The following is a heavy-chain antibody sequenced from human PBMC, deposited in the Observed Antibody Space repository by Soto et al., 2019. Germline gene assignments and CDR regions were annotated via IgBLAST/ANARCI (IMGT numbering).Heavy chain of an antibody. D-gene: IGHD2-8*02. CDR1: GGSFSGYS. CDR3: ARDKITGLFDY. V-gene: IGHV4-34*01. CDR2: INHSGST. Sequence: XXTLSLPFAVCGGSFSGYSWAWIRQPPGTGLEWIGEINHSGSTNFNPSLKSRVTISVDTSKNQFSLKLTSVTAADTAVYYCARDKITGLFDYWGQGTLVTVSS. J-gene: IGHJ4*02.